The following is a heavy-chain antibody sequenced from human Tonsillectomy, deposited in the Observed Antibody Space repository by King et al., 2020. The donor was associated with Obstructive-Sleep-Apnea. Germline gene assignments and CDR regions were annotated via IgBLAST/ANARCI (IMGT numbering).Heavy chain of an antibody. Sequence: VQLVESGGGLVQPGRSLRLSCIASGFTFGDHAMSWFRQAPGKGPEWVGFIRSKAYGRTTEYAASVKGRFTISRDDSKSIAYLQMNSPKSEDRAVYYCTRGSWGDYWGQGTLVTVSS. CDR1: GFTFGDHA. J-gene: IGHJ4*02. D-gene: IGHD6-13*01. CDR3: TRGSWGDY. V-gene: IGHV3-49*03. CDR2: IRSKAYGRTT.